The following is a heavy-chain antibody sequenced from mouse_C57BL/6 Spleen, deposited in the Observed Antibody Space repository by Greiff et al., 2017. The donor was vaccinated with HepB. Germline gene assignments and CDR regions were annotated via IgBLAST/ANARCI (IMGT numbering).Heavy chain of an antibody. CDR2: IYPGDGDT. CDR3: ARGGITTVFDY. Sequence: VKLQQSGAELVKPGASVKISCKASGYAFSSYWMNWVKQRPGKGLEWIGQIYPGDGDTNYNGKFKGKATLTADKSSSTAYMQLSSLTSEDSAVYFCARGGITTVFDYWGQGTTLTVSS. V-gene: IGHV1-80*01. CDR1: GYAFSSYW. J-gene: IGHJ2*01. D-gene: IGHD1-1*01.